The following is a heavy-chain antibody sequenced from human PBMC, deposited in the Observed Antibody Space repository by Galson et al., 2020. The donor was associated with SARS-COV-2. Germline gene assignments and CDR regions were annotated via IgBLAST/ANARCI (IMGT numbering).Heavy chain of an antibody. CDR1: GGSISSDNW. J-gene: IGHJ6*03. Sequence: SETLSLTCAVSGGSISSDNWWNWVRQPPGKGLEWIGEIYRSESTNYNPSLKSRVTITIDKSKNQFPLKLASVTAADTAVYFCARAGYFSMDVWGKGTTVTASS. V-gene: IGHV4-4*02. CDR2: IYRSEST. CDR3: ARAGYFSMDV. D-gene: IGHD3-22*01.